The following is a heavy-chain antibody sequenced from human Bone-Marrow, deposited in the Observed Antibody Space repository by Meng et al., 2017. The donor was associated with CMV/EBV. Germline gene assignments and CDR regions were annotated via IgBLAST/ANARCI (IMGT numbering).Heavy chain of an antibody. J-gene: IGHJ6*02. CDR3: AREYGSLRSYYFYGMDV. D-gene: IGHD4-17*01. CDR1: GFSLSTYW. Sequence: GESLKISCAASGFSLSTYWMHWVRQAPGKGLVWVSRINSDGSTTNYADSVKGRFTISRDNAKNSLYLQMNSLRAEDTAVYYCAREYGSLRSYYFYGMDVWGQGTTVTVSS. V-gene: IGHV3-74*01. CDR2: INSDGSTT.